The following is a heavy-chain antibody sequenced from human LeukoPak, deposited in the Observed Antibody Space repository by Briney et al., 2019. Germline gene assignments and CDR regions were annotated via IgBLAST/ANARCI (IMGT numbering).Heavy chain of an antibody. Sequence: SETLSLTCTVSGGSISSYYWSWIRQPPGKGLEWIGYIYYSGSTNYNPSLKSRVTISVDTSKNQFSLKLSSVTAADTAVYYCARASGDPPNGWFDPWGQGTLVTVSS. CDR1: GGSISSYY. CDR3: ARASGDPPNGWFDP. CDR2: IYYSGST. D-gene: IGHD3-10*01. V-gene: IGHV4-59*01. J-gene: IGHJ5*02.